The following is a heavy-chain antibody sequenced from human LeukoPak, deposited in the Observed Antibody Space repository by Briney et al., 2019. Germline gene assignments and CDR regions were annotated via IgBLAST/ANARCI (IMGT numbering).Heavy chain of an antibody. D-gene: IGHD3-22*01. CDR3: AKGSYYDSSGSFYFDY. Sequence: GGSLRLSCAASGFTFSSYAMSWVRQAPGKGLEWVSGISGSGDNTYYADSVKGRFTISRDNSKNTLYVQVNSLGTEDTAAYYCAKGSYYDSSGSFYFDYWAQGTLVTVSS. J-gene: IGHJ4*02. V-gene: IGHV3-23*01. CDR1: GFTFSSYA. CDR2: ISGSGDNT.